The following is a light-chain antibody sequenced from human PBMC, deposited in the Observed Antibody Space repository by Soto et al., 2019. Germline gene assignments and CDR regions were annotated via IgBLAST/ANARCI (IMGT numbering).Light chain of an antibody. CDR1: SSDVGGYNY. V-gene: IGLV2-14*01. J-gene: IGLJ1*01. CDR2: DVS. CDR3: HSYTSSSTYV. Sequence: QSALTQPASASGSPGQSITISCTGTSSDVGGYNYVAWYQQHPGKAPKLIIYDVSNRPSGVSNRFSGSKSGNTASLTISGLQAEDEADYYCHSYTSSSTYVFGTGTKLTVL.